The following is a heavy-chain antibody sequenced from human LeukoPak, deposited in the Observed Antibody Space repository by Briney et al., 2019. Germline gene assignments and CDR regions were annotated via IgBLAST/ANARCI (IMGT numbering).Heavy chain of an antibody. V-gene: IGHV3-9*01. D-gene: IGHD6-13*01. CDR2: ISWNSGSI. CDR3: AKDRYSSSWT. CDR1: GFTFDDYA. J-gene: IGHJ5*02. Sequence: GGSLRLSCAASGFTFDDYAMHWVRQAPGKGLEWVSGISWNSGSIGYADSVKGRFTISRDNAKNSLYLQMNSLRAEDTALYYCAKDRYSSSWTWGQGTLVTVSS.